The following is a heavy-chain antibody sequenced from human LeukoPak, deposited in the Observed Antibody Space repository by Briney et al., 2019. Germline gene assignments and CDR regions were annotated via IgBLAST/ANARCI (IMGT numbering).Heavy chain of an antibody. CDR3: ARRPIPTIFGVVIIQSGAFDI. CDR2: IYTSGST. V-gene: IGHV4-4*07. Sequence: SETLSLTCTVSGGSISSYYWSWIRQPAGKGLEWIGRIYTSGSTNYNPSLKSRVTISVDTFKNQFSLKLSSVTAADTAVYYCARRPIPTIFGVVIIQSGAFDIWGQGIMVTVSS. D-gene: IGHD3-3*01. J-gene: IGHJ3*02. CDR1: GGSISSYY.